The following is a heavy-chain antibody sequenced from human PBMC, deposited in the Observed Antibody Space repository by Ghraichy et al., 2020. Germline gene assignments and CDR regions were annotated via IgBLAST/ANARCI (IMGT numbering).Heavy chain of an antibody. CDR2: IYNGGDT. J-gene: IGHJ4*02. CDR3: ASRLYVGSHTFDN. CDR1: GHSINSAYY. V-gene: IGHV4-38-2*01. Sequence: SETLSLTCAVSGHSINSAYYWAWIRQSPGEGLEWLATIYNGGDTYYNPSLQSRLTISVDTSGNHFSLTLTSVTAADTALYFCASRLYVGSHTFDNGGQGALVAVSS. D-gene: IGHD1-26*01.